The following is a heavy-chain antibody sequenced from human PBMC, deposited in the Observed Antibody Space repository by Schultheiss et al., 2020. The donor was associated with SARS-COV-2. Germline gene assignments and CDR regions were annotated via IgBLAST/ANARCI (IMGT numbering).Heavy chain of an antibody. CDR2: IYYSGST. J-gene: IGHJ6*02. Sequence: SETLSLTCTVSGGSISSGGYYWSWIRQHPGKGLEWIGYIYYSGSTYYNPSLKSRVTISVDTSKNQFSLKLSSVTAADTAMYYCARGGEGYYYYGMDVWGQGTTVTVSS. V-gene: IGHV4-31*03. CDR3: ARGGEGYYYYGMDV. CDR1: GGSISSGGYY. D-gene: IGHD2-21*01.